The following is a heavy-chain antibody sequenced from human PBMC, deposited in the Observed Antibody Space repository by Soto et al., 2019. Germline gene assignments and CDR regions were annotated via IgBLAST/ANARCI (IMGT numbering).Heavy chain of an antibody. J-gene: IGHJ6*02. D-gene: IGHD3-3*01. V-gene: IGHV4-30-4*01. CDR2: IYYSGST. Sequence: SETLSLTCTVSGGSISSGDYYWSWIRQPPGKGLEWIGYIYYSGSTYYNPSLKSRVTISVDTSKKQFSLKLSSVTAADTAVYYCARDNILGILYGGMDVWGQGTTVTVSS. CDR3: ARDNILGILYGGMDV. CDR1: GGSISSGDYY.